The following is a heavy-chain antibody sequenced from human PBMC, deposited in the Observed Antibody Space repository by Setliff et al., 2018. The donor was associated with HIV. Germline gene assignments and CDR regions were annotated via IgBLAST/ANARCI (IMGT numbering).Heavy chain of an antibody. Sequence: NPSETLSLTCTVSGGSISSNSYYWGWIRQPPGKGLEWIGSIYYSGSTNYNPSLKSRVTISVDTSKNQFSLKLSSVIAADTAVYYCARIFGDQGYYYGMDVWGQGTTVTVSS. CDR3: ARIFGDQGYYYGMDV. J-gene: IGHJ6*02. CDR2: IYYSGST. CDR1: GGSISSNSYY. D-gene: IGHD3-3*01. V-gene: IGHV4-39*07.